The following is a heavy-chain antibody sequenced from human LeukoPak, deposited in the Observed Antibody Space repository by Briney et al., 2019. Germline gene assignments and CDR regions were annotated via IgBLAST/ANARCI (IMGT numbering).Heavy chain of an antibody. D-gene: IGHD2-2*01. V-gene: IGHV4-61*02. Sequence: SQTLSLTCTVSGGSISSGSYYWSWIRQPAGKGLEWIGRIYTSGSTNYNPSLKSRVTISVDTSKNQFSLKLRSVTAADTAVYYCARGVVPTANLYYFDFWGQGTLVTVSS. J-gene: IGHJ4*02. CDR1: GGSISSGSYY. CDR3: ARGVVPTANLYYFDF. CDR2: IYTSGST.